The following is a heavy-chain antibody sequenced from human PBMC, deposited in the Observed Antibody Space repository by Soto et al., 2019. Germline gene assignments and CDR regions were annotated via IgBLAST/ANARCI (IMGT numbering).Heavy chain of an antibody. CDR2: ISGSGGST. D-gene: IGHD4-4*01. CDR3: AKSPPSHRNYGGWYFDY. J-gene: IGHJ4*02. Sequence: EVQLLESGGGLVQPGGSLRLSCAASGFTFSSYAMSWVRQAPGKGLEWVSAISGSGGSTYYADSVKGRFTISRDNSKNTLYLQMNSLRAEDTAVYYCAKSPPSHRNYGGWYFDYWGQGTLVTVSS. V-gene: IGHV3-23*01. CDR1: GFTFSSYA.